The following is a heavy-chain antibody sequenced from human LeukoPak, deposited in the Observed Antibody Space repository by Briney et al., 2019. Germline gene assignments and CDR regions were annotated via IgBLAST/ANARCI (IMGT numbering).Heavy chain of an antibody. J-gene: IGHJ5*01. CDR3: ARERAVTVANWFDS. Sequence: SETLSLTCALSWVSFSVYSWSWMPPPPGRGVECSGDIYHSGSTTYPPSLKSRVTISLDTSKNQLSLRLSYVTVADTAVYDCARERAVTVANWFDSWGQGALVTVSS. D-gene: IGHD4-11*01. CDR1: WVSFSVYS. V-gene: IGHV4-34*01. CDR2: IYHSGST.